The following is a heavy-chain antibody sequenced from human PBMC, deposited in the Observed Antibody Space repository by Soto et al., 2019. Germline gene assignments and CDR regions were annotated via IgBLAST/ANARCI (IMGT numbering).Heavy chain of an antibody. J-gene: IGHJ4*02. D-gene: IGHD2-21*01. CDR3: ARHGGDVVVVRD. CDR1: GGSLGDHY. CDR2: ISTTVVT. Sequence: QVQLQESGPGLVKPSETLSLICTVPGGSLGDHYWTWIRQPPGKGLEWLGYISTTVVTNYNASLKRRLTTSIDASNNQFSLNLNSVTAADTAIDFCARHGGDVVVVRDWGQGTQVTVSP. V-gene: IGHV4-4*08.